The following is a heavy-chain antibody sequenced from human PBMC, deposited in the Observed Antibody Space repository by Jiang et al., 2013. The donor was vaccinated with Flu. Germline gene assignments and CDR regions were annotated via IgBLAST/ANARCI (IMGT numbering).Heavy chain of an antibody. D-gene: IGHD3-10*01. Sequence: GAEVKKPGASVKVSCKASGHTFSSYGISWVRQAPGQGLEWMAWISSYNGNRNYAQQFQGRVTVTRDTSTSTDYMELRSLRSDDTAVYFCARVIQLPYFGYDIWGQGTRVTVSS. V-gene: IGHV1-18*04. CDR3: ARVIQLPYFGYDI. CDR2: ISSYNGNR. CDR1: GHTFSSYG. J-gene: IGHJ3*02.